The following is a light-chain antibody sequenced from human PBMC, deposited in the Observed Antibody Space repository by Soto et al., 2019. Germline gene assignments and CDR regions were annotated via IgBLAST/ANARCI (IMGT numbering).Light chain of an antibody. CDR2: AAS. J-gene: IGKJ2*01. CDR1: QSISSS. V-gene: IGKV1-39*01. CDR3: QQSYSTPRT. Sequence: DIPMTQSPSSLSASVGDRVTITCRASQSISSSLNWYQQKPGKAPKLLIYAASSLQSGVPSRFSGSGSGTDFTLTISSLQPEDFATYYCQQSYSTPRTFGQGTKLEIK.